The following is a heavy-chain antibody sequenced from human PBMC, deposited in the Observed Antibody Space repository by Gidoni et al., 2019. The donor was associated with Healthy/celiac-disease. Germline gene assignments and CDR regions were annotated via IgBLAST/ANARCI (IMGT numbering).Heavy chain of an antibody. CDR3: ARILYYYDSSGYFTGWFDP. CDR2: IYYSGST. Sequence: QVQLQESGPGLVKPSQTLSLTCTVSGRSISSGDYYWSWIRQPPGKGLEWIGYIYYSGSTYYNPSLKSRVTISVETSKNQFSLKLSSVTAADTAVYYCARILYYYDSSGYFTGWFDPWGQGTLVTVSS. D-gene: IGHD3-22*01. CDR1: GRSISSGDYY. V-gene: IGHV4-30-4*01. J-gene: IGHJ5*02.